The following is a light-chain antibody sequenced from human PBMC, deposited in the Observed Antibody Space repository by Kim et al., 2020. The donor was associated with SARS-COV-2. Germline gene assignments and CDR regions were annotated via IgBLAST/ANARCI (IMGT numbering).Light chain of an antibody. CDR3: QVWDSSSNHVV. V-gene: IGLV3-21*03. J-gene: IGLJ2*01. CDR1: NIGSKS. CDR2: DDR. Sequence: APGKTARITCGENNIGSKSVHWYQRQPGQAPVLVVYDDRDRPSGIPERFSGSNSGNTATLTISRVEAGDEADYYCQVWDSSSNHVVFGGGTQLTVL.